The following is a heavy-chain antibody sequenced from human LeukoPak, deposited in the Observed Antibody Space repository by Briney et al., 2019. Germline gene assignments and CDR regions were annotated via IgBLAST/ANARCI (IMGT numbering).Heavy chain of an antibody. CDR1: GGSFSGYS. D-gene: IGHD3-10*01. J-gene: IGHJ6*03. CDR3: ARDRGTGMVRGVIRPYYYYYYMDV. CDR2: INHSGGT. V-gene: IGHV4-34*01. Sequence: SETLSLTCAVYGGSFSGYSWNWIRQPPVKGLEWIGEINHSGGTNYNPSLKSRVTISVDTSKKQFSLKLSSVTAADTAVYYCARDRGTGMVRGVIRPYYYYYYMDVWGKGTTVTVSS.